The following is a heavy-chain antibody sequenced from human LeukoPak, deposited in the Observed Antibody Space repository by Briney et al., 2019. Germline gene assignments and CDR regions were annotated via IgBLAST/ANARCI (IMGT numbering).Heavy chain of an antibody. D-gene: IGHD2-2*01. CDR3: AKVGCSSTSCYFIDY. J-gene: IGHJ4*02. V-gene: IGHV3-30*07. CDR2: ISYDGSNK. Sequence: GGSLRLSCAASGFTFSSYAMHWVRQAPGKGLEWVAVISYDGSNKYYADSVKGRFTISRDNSKNTLYLQMNSLRAEDTAVYYCAKVGCSSTSCYFIDYWGQGTLVTVSS. CDR1: GFTFSSYA.